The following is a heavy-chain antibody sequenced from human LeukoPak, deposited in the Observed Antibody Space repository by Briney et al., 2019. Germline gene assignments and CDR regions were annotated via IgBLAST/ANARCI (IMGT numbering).Heavy chain of an antibody. CDR2: IYSGGST. Sequence: GGSLILSCAASGFTVSSNYMSWVRQAPGKGLEWVSVIYSGGSTYYADSVKGRFTISRDNSKNTLYLQMNSLRAEDTAVYYCARAGTISVKYFDYWGQGTLVTVSS. CDR1: GFTVSSNY. CDR3: ARAGTISVKYFDY. D-gene: IGHD1-7*01. V-gene: IGHV3-53*01. J-gene: IGHJ4*02.